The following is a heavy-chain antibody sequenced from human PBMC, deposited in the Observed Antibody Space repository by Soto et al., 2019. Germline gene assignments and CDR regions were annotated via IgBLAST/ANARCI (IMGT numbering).Heavy chain of an antibody. CDR1: GYTFTGYY. Sequence: ASVKVSCKASGYTFTGYYMHWVRQAPGQGLEWMGWINPNSGGTNYAQKFQGWVTMTRDTSTSTVYMELSSLRSEDTAVYYCARGAAMVTDDWFDPWGQGTLVTVSS. CDR2: INPNSGGT. CDR3: ARGAAMVTDDWFDP. J-gene: IGHJ5*02. V-gene: IGHV1-2*04. D-gene: IGHD5-18*01.